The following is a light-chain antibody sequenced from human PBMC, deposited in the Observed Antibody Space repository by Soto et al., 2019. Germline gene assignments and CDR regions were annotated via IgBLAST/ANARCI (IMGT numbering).Light chain of an antibody. CDR1: SSDIGAYNF. Sequence: QSALTQPASVSGSPGQSITISCTGTSSDIGAYNFVSWYQQHPGNAPKLMLYDVNIRPSGVSNRFSGSKSGNTASLTISGLQAEDEADYYCTSWTTSTTMIFGGGTQLTV. J-gene: IGLJ2*01. CDR2: DVN. V-gene: IGLV2-14*03. CDR3: TSWTTSTTMI.